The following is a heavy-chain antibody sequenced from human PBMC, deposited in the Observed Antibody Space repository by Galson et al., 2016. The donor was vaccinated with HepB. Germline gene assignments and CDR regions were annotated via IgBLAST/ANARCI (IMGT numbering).Heavy chain of an antibody. J-gene: IGHJ3*02. CDR2: INPISGGT. V-gene: IGHV1-2*02. D-gene: IGHD1-26*01. Sequence: SVKVSCKASGYTFSDYFLHWVRQAPGQGLEWMGWINPISGGTDLPQKFQGRVTMTRDTSISTAYMELSRLTFDDTAVYYCASGILLGSDAFDIWGQGTMVTVSS. CDR3: ASGILLGSDAFDI. CDR1: GYTFSDYF.